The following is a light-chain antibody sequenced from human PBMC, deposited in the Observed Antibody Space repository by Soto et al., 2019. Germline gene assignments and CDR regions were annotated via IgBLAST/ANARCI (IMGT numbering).Light chain of an antibody. CDR3: MQGTHWPWT. J-gene: IGKJ1*01. CDR2: FVS. V-gene: IGKV2-30*02. CDR1: QSLVHSNGNTF. Sequence: DVVMTQSPLFLPVTVGQPASISCRSSQSLVHSNGNTFLSWFQQRPGQSPRRLIYFVSNRDSGVPDRFSGGGSGTDFTLKISRVEAEDVGVYYCMQGTHWPWTFGQGTKVDIK.